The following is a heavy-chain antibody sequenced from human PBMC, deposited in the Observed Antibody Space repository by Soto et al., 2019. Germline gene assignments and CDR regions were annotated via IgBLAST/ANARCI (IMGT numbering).Heavy chain of an antibody. D-gene: IGHD2-15*01. CDR1: WFAFSNSA. Sequence: SVKVSCKTSWFAFSNSAVQWVRQARGQRLEWMAWIVVGSGNTNYAQKFRERVTITRDMSTSTTHMEVSSLTSEDTAVYYCAAELYSGGSCCSLDFWGQGTMVTVSS. CDR2: IVVGSGNT. CDR3: AAELYSGGSCCSLDF. J-gene: IGHJ3*01. V-gene: IGHV1-58*01.